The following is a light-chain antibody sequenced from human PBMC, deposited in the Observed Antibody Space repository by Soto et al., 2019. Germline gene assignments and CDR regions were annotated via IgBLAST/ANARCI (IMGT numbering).Light chain of an antibody. CDR2: DVT. J-gene: IGLJ1*01. Sequence: QSVLTQPASVSGSPGQSITISCTGTSSDVGAYNYVSWYQQYPGKAPKLMIYDVTSRPSGVSNRFSGSKSGNAASLTISGLQAEDEADYYCCSYTSSSSLVFGTGTKLTV. V-gene: IGLV2-14*03. CDR1: SSDVGAYNY. CDR3: CSYTSSSSLV.